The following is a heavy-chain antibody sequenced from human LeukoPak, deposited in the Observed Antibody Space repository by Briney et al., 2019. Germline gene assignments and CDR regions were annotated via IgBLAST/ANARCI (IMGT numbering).Heavy chain of an antibody. CDR2: ISSSSSYI. D-gene: IGHD6-13*01. CDR3: NIAAAGTGDAFDI. CDR1: GFTFPRYD. V-gene: IGHV3-21*01. Sequence: GGSLRLSCAASGFTFPRYDMSWVRQAPGKGLECVSSISSSSSYIYYADSVKGRFTISRDNAKNSLYLQMNSLRAEDTAVYYCNIAAAGTGDAFDIWGQGTMVTVSS. J-gene: IGHJ3*02.